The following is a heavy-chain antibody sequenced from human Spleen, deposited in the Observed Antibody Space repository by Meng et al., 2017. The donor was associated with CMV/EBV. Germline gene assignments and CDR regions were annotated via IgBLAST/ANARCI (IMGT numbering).Heavy chain of an antibody. CDR3: ARWRYCSSTSCYLYGMDV. V-gene: IGHV1-8*03. D-gene: IGHD2-2*01. CDR1: GYTFTSYD. CDR2: MNPNSGNT. J-gene: IGHJ6*02. Sequence: ASVKVSCKASGYTFTSYDINWVRQATGQGLEWMGWMNPNSGNTGYAQKFQGRVTITRNTSISTAYMELSSLRSEDTAVYYCARWRYCSSTSCYLYGMDVWGQGTTVTVSS.